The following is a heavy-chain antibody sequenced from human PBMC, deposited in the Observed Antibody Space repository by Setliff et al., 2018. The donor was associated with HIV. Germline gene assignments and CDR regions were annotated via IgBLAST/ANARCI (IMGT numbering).Heavy chain of an antibody. CDR2: IIPILGMT. Sequence: SVKVSCKASGGTFSSYAISWVRQAPGQGLEWMGGIIPILGMTNYAQKFQGRVTITADKSTSPAYMELNSLRSEDTAMYYCARDLGYCTNGACPLTAEGAFDIWGQGTMVTVSS. J-gene: IGHJ3*02. CDR1: GGTFSSYA. V-gene: IGHV1-69*10. D-gene: IGHD2-8*01. CDR3: ARDLGYCTNGACPLTAEGAFDI.